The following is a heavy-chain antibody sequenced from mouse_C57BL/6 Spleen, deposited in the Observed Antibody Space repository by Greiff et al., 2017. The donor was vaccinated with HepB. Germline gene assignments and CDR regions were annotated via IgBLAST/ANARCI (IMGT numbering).Heavy chain of an antibody. J-gene: IGHJ1*03. Sequence: DVKLVESGGGLVKPGGSLKLSCAASGFTFSSYAMSWVRQTPEKRLEWVATISDGGSYTYYPDNVKGRFTISRDNAKNNLYLQMSHLKSEDTAMYYCARGVYSNYWYFDVWGTGTTVTVSS. CDR1: GFTFSSYA. CDR2: ISDGGSYT. V-gene: IGHV5-4*03. CDR3: ARGVYSNYWYFDV. D-gene: IGHD2-5*01.